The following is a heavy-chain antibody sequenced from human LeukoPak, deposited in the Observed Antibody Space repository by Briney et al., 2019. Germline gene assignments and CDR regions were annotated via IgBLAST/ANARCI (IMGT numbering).Heavy chain of an antibody. J-gene: IGHJ3*02. Sequence: ASVKVSCKASGYTFTSYDINWVRQATGQGLGWMGWMNPNSGNTGYAQKFQGRVTMTRNTSISTAYMELSSLRSEDTAVYYCAKSPLGGIVATIGAFDIWGQGTMVTVSS. CDR3: AKSPLGGIVATIGAFDI. V-gene: IGHV1-8*01. CDR2: MNPNSGNT. D-gene: IGHD5-12*01. CDR1: GYTFTSYD.